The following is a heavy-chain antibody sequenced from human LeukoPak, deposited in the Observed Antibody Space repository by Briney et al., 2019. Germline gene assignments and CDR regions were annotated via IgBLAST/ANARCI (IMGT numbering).Heavy chain of an antibody. D-gene: IGHD6-19*01. CDR3: ARVSPRSSGWFPDY. CDR1: GGSISSYY. Sequence: SETLSLTCTVSGGSISSYYWSWIRQPPGKGLEWIGYIYYSGSTNYNPSLKSRVTISVDTSKNQFSLKLSSVTAADTAVYYCARVSPRSSGWFPDYWGQGTLVTVSS. J-gene: IGHJ4*02. V-gene: IGHV4-59*01. CDR2: IYYSGST.